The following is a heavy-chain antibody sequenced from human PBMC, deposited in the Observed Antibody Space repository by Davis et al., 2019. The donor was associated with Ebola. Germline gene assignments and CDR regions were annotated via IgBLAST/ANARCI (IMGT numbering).Heavy chain of an antibody. CDR3: ARGGGSSSWGYYYYGMDV. CDR1: GYTFTGYY. Sequence: ASVKVSCKASGYTFTGYYMHWVRQAPGQGLEWMGWINPNSGGTNYAQKFQGRVTMTRDTSISTAYMELSRLRSDDTAVYYCARGGGSSSWGYYYYGMDVWGQGTTVTVSS. D-gene: IGHD6-13*01. CDR2: INPNSGGT. V-gene: IGHV1-2*02. J-gene: IGHJ6*02.